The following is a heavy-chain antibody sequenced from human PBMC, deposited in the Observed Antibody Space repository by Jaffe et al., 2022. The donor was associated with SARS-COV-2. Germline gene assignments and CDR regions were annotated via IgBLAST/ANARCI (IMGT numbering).Heavy chain of an antibody. CDR3: AKDRVSYAAAGTVFDY. D-gene: IGHD6-13*01. Sequence: EVQLVESGGGLVQPGRSLRLSCAASGFTFDDYAMHWVRQAPGKGLEWVSGISWNSGSIGYADSVKGRFTISRDNAKNSLYLQMNSLRAEDTALYYCAKDRVSYAAAGTVFDYWGQGTLVTVSS. J-gene: IGHJ4*02. V-gene: IGHV3-9*01. CDR1: GFTFDDYA. CDR2: ISWNSGSI.